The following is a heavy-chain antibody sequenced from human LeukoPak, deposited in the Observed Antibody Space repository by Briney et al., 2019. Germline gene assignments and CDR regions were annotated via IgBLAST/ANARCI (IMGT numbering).Heavy chain of an antibody. CDR2: ISGSGGST. D-gene: IGHD6-19*01. Sequence: GGSLILSCAASGFTFSSYAMSWVRQAPGKGLEWVSAISGSGGSTYYADSVKGRFTISRDNSKNTLYLQMNSLRADDTAVYYCAKDSSCWYYFDYWGQGTLVTVPS. J-gene: IGHJ4*02. CDR3: AKDSSCWYYFDY. CDR1: GFTFSSYA. V-gene: IGHV3-23*01.